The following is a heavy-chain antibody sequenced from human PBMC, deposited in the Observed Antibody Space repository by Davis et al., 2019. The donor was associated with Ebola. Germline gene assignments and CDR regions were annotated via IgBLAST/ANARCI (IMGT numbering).Heavy chain of an antibody. Sequence: PSETLSLTCTVSGGSISSYYWSWIRQPPGKGLEWIGYIYYSGSTNYNPSLKSRVTISVDTSKNQFSLKLSSVTAAGTAVYYCARGYSNYGNWFDPWGQGTLVTVSS. V-gene: IGHV4-59*01. CDR3: ARGYSNYGNWFDP. CDR2: IYYSGST. CDR1: GGSISSYY. J-gene: IGHJ5*02. D-gene: IGHD4-11*01.